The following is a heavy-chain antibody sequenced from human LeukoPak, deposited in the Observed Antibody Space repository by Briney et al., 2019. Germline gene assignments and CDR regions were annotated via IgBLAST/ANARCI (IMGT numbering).Heavy chain of an antibody. CDR2: ISGSGGST. D-gene: IGHD3-22*01. CDR1: GFTFSSYA. J-gene: IGHJ6*03. CDR3: ARGLRRYYDSSGYYYDYYYMDV. Sequence: GGSLRLSCAASGFTFSSYAMSWVRQAPGKGLEWVSAISGSGGSTYCADSVKGRFTISRDNSKNTLYLQMNSLRAEDTAVYYCARGLRRYYDSSGYYYDYYYMDVWGKGTTVTISS. V-gene: IGHV3-23*01.